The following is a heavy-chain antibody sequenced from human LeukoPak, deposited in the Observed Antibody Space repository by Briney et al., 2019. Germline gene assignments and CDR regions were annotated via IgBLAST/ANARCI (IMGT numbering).Heavy chain of an antibody. CDR2: INPSGGST. D-gene: IGHD3-22*01. CDR3: ARVFYYDSSGYYQYYFDY. CDR1: GYTFTSYY. V-gene: IGHV1-46*01. Sequence: ASVKVSCKASGYTFTSYYMHWVRQAPGQGLEWMGIINPSGGSTSYAQKFQGRVTMTRDTSTSTVYMELSSLRSEDTAVYYCARVFYYDSSGYYQYYFDYWGQGTLVTVSS. J-gene: IGHJ4*02.